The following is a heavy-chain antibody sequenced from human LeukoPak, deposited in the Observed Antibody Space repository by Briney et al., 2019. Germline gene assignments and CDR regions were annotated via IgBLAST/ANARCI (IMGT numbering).Heavy chain of an antibody. D-gene: IGHD6-13*01. J-gene: IGHJ5*02. CDR3: ARHVRKRGIAAAGSPGWSDP. Sequence: SETLSLTCTVSGGSINTPNYYWGWIRQTPGKGLEWIVNIFYSGGTYYSPSLTSRVTISVDTSKDQFSLKLNSVTAADTAVYYCARHVRKRGIAAAGSPGWSDPGGQGTLVTVSS. V-gene: IGHV4-39*01. CDR2: IFYSGGT. CDR1: GGSINTPNYY.